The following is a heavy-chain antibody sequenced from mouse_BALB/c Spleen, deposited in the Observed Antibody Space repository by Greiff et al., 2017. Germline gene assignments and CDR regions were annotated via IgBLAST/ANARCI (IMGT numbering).Heavy chain of an antibody. J-gene: IGHJ4*01. CDR2: ISSGGSYT. Sequence: EVQLMESGGGLVKPGGSLKLSCAASGFTFSSYTMSWVRQTPEKRLEWVATISSGGSYTYYPDSVKGRFTISRDNAKNTLYLQMSSLKSEDTAMYYCTKDLTWYYDSFYAMDYWGQGTSVTVSS. V-gene: IGHV5-6-4*01. D-gene: IGHD1-1*01. CDR1: GFTFSSYT. CDR3: TKDLTWYYDSFYAMDY.